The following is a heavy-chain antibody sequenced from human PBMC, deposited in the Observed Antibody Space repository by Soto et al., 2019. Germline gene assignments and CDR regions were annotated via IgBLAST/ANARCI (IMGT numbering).Heavy chain of an antibody. CDR1: GFSLSTSGVG. CDR2: IYWDDDK. CDR3: ERVSSSAARPHYFDY. Sequence: QITLKESGPTLVKPTQTLTLTCTFSGFSLSTSGVGVGWIRQPPGKALEWLALIYWDDDKRYSPSLKSRLTITKDTSNNQVVLTMTNMDPVDTATYYCERVSSSAARPHYFDYWGQGTLVTVSS. D-gene: IGHD6-6*01. V-gene: IGHV2-5*02. J-gene: IGHJ4*02.